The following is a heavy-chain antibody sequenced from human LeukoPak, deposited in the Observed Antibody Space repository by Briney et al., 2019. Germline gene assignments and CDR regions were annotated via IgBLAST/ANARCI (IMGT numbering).Heavy chain of an antibody. CDR3: AILPHDLTYYYDSSGYLFDY. V-gene: IGHV3-30*03. CDR1: GFTFSSYG. J-gene: IGHJ4*02. D-gene: IGHD3-22*01. CDR2: ISYDGSNK. Sequence: GGSLRLSCAASGFTFSSYGMHWVRQAPGKGLEWVAVISYDGSNKYYADSVKGRFTSSRDNSKNTLYLQMNSLRVEDTAVYYCAILPHDLTYYYDSSGYLFDYWGQGTLVTVSS.